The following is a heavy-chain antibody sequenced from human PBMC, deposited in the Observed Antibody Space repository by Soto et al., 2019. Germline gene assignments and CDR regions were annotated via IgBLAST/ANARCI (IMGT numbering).Heavy chain of an antibody. V-gene: IGHV3-64*01. J-gene: IGHJ6*02. CDR2: ISSNGVST. D-gene: IGHD1-26*01. CDR1: GFTFSIYA. Sequence: EVQLVESGGGLVQPGGSLRLSCAASGFTFSIYAMHWVRQAPGKGLEYVSAISSNGVSTYYSNSVKGRVTISRDNFKNTPDLKMGSLRGEDMAVYYCARRQQGELYGMDGWGQGTTVTVSS. CDR3: ARRQQGELYGMDG.